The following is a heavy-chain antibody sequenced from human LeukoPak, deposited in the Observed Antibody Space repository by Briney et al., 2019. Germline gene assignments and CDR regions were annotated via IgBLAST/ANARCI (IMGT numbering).Heavy chain of an antibody. D-gene: IGHD1-1*01. CDR3: ARERLPGGVDY. CDR2: IYYSGST. Sequence: NPSQTLSLTCTVSGGSISSGDYYWCWIRQPPGKGLEWIGYIYYSGSTYYNPSLKSRVTISVDTSKNQFSLKLSSVTAADTAVYYCARERLPGGVDYWGQGTLVTVSS. CDR1: GGSISSGDYY. J-gene: IGHJ4*02. V-gene: IGHV4-30-4*08.